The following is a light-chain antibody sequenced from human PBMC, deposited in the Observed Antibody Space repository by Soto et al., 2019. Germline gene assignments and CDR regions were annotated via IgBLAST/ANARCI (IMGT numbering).Light chain of an antibody. CDR2: EVS. J-gene: IGLJ2*01. CDR1: TSDVGGYPY. Sequence: QSVLTQPASVSGSPGQSITISCTGTTSDVGGYPYVSWYQQHPGKAPKVMIYEVSNRPSGVSNRFSGSKSGNTASLTISGLQAEDEADYYCSSYTRKTTLVVFGGGTKLTVL. CDR3: SSYTRKTTLVV. V-gene: IGLV2-14*01.